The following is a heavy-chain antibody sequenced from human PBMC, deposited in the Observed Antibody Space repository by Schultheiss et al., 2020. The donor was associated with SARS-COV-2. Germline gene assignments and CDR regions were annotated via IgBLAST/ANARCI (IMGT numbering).Heavy chain of an antibody. CDR1: GGSISSYY. D-gene: IGHD3-22*01. CDR2: IYYSGST. Sequence: SETLSLTCTVSGGSISSYYWSWIRQPPGKGLEWIGYIYYSGSTYYNPSLKSRITMSVDTSKNQFYLKLSSVTAADTAVYYCARAAHYYDSSGVAFDIWGQGTMVTVSS. V-gene: IGHV4-59*12. CDR3: ARAAHYYDSSGVAFDI. J-gene: IGHJ3*02.